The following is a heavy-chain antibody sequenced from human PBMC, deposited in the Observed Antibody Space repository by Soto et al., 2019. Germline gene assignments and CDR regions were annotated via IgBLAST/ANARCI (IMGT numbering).Heavy chain of an antibody. D-gene: IGHD5-18*01. Sequence: GGSLRLSCTASGFAFMTYGMNWVRQAPGKGLEWVANINDRGSNAVYADSAKGRFTISRDNSKNTLYLQMNSLRAEDTAVYYCARGMTGYSYGIDYWGQGTLVTVSS. CDR2: INDRGSNA. V-gene: IGHV3-23*01. CDR3: ARGMTGYSYGIDY. CDR1: GFAFMTYG. J-gene: IGHJ4*02.